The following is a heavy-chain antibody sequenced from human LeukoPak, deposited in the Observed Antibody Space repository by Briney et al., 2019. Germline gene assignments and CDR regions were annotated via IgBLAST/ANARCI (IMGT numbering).Heavy chain of an antibody. V-gene: IGHV1-8*01. CDR1: GYTFTSYD. J-gene: IGHJ6*02. CDR3: ARGRYYGMDV. CDR2: MNPNSVNT. Sequence: ASVKVSCKASGYTFTSYDINWVRQATGQRLEGMGWMNPNSVNTGYAQKFQCRVTMTRNTSISTAYMELSSLRSEDTAVYYCARGRYYGMDVWGQGTTVTVSS.